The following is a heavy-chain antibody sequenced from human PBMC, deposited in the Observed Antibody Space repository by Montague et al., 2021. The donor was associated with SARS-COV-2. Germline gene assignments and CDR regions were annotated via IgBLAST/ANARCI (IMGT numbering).Heavy chain of an antibody. Sequence: SETLSLTCTVSGGSVSSSPHYWGWIRPPPGGGLEWFGSIAYSGRTXFXXXXKXRLTISVDSSENQFSLRLTSVTAADTAVYYCASSYYYGSGSYVYYYYMDDWGQGTPVTVSS. CDR2: IAYSGRT. V-gene: IGHV4-39*01. CDR3: ASSYYYGSGSYVYYYYMDD. D-gene: IGHD3-10*01. J-gene: IGHJ6*03. CDR1: GGSVSSSPHY.